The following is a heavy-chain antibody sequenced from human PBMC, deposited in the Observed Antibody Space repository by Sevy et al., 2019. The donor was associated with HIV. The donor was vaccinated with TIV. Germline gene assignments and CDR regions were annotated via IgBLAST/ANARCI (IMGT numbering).Heavy chain of an antibody. D-gene: IGHD3-3*01. J-gene: IGHJ4*02. V-gene: IGHV1-24*01. CDR3: ATGREYYEGNSGYFDY. CDR2: FDPEDGET. CDR1: GYTLTQLS. Sequence: ASVKVSCKLSGYTLTQLSMHWVRQAPGKGLEWLGSFDPEDGETIYAQKFQGRFTMTEETSTDTAYMEPSSLRSEDTAVYYCATGREYYEGNSGYFDYWGQGTLVTVSS.